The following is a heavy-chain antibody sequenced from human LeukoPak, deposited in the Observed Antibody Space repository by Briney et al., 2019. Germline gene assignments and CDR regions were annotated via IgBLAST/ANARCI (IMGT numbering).Heavy chain of an antibody. CDR3: TTAVIRGLNAFDI. D-gene: IGHD3-10*01. J-gene: IGHJ3*02. CDR2: IKSKTDGGTT. Sequence: GGSLRLSCAASGFTFSNAWMSWVRQAPGKGLEWVGRIKSKTDGGTTNYAAPVKGTFTISRDDSKNTLYLQMNSLKTEDTAVYYCTTAVIRGLNAFDIWGRGTMVTVSS. V-gene: IGHV3-15*01. CDR1: GFTFSNAW.